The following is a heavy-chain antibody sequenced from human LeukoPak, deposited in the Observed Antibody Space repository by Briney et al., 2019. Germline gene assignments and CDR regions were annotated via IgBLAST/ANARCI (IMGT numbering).Heavy chain of an antibody. CDR1: GGSISSYY. D-gene: IGHD3-10*01. Sequence: PSETLSLTCTVSGGSISSYYWSWIRQPAGKGLEWIGRIYTSGSTNYNPSLKSRVTMSVDTSKNQFSLKLSSVTAADTAVYYCATATWGSGSYYSLVAFDIWGQGTMVTVSS. J-gene: IGHJ3*02. CDR2: IYTSGST. CDR3: ATATWGSGSYYSLVAFDI. V-gene: IGHV4-4*07.